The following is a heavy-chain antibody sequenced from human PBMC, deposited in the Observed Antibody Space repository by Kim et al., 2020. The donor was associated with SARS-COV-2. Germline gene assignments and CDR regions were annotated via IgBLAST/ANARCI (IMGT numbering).Heavy chain of an antibody. V-gene: IGHV3-30*18. CDR1: GFTFSSYG. CDR3: AKVGQQLVYYYYGMDV. D-gene: IGHD6-13*01. CDR2: ISYDGSNK. Sequence: GGSLRLSCAASGFTFSSYGMHWVRQAPGKGLEWVAVISYDGSNKYYADSVKGRFTISRDNSKNTLYLQMNSLRAEDTAVYYCAKVGQQLVYYYYGMDVWGQGTTVTVSS. J-gene: IGHJ6*02.